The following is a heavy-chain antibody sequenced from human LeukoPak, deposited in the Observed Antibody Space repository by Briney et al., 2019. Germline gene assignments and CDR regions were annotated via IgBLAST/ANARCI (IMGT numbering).Heavy chain of an antibody. CDR2: IYYSGST. V-gene: IGHV4-39*01. Sequence: SETLSLTCTVSGGSISSSSYYWGWIRQPPGKGLEWIGSIYYSGSTYYNPSLKSRVTISVDTSKNQFSLKLSSVTAADTAVYYCARGITIKPYYYYGMDVWGQGTTVTVSS. D-gene: IGHD3-3*01. J-gene: IGHJ6*02. CDR3: ARGITIKPYYYYGMDV. CDR1: GGSISSSSYY.